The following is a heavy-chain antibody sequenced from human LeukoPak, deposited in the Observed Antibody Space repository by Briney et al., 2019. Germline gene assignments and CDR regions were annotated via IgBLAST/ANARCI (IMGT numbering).Heavy chain of an antibody. CDR2: ISYDGSNK. CDR1: GFTFSSYA. V-gene: IGHV3-30-3*01. Sequence: PGGSLRLSCAASGFTFSSYAMHWVRQAPGKGLEWVAVISYDGSNKYYADSVKGRFTTSRDNAKNSLNLQINSLRVEDTAVYYCASTTSASWYIEYYFDYWGQGTLVTVSS. D-gene: IGHD6-13*01. CDR3: ASTTSASWYIEYYFDY. J-gene: IGHJ4*02.